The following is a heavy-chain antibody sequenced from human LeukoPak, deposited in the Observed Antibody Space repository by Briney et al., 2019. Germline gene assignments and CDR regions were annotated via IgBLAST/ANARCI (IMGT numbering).Heavy chain of an antibody. V-gene: IGHV4-61*01. CDR2: IYYSGST. CDR3: ARAAYSGSYHSDY. J-gene: IGHJ4*02. CDR1: GGSVNSGSYY. D-gene: IGHD1-26*01. Sequence: SETLSLTCTVSGGSVNSGSYYWNWIRQPPGKGLEWIGYIYYSGSTNYNPSLKSRVTISVDTSKNQFSLKLSSVTAADTAVYYCARAAYSGSYHSDYWGQGTLVTVSS.